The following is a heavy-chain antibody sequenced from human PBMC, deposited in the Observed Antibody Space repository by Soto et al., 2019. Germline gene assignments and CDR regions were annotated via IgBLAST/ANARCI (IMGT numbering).Heavy chain of an antibody. D-gene: IGHD2-21*02. CDR3: ASHPGAAYCGGDCYEYYFDY. V-gene: IGHV1-69*01. Sequence: QVQLVQSGAEVKKPGSSMKVSCKASGGTFSSYAISWVRQAPGQGLEWMGGIIPIFGTANYAQKFQGRVTITADESTSTAYMELSSLRSEDTAVYYCASHPGAAYCGGDCYEYYFDYWGQGTLVTVSS. CDR2: IIPIFGTA. J-gene: IGHJ4*02. CDR1: GGTFSSYA.